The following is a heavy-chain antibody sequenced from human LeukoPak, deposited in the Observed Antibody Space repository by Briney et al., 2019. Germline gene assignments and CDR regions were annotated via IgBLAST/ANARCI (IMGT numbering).Heavy chain of an antibody. CDR2: ISNDGSNK. D-gene: IGHD3-10*01. Sequence: GRSLRLSCVASGFTFSSYGMHWVRQAPGKGLEWVAVISNDGSNKYYADSVKGRFTISRDNSKNTLYLQMNSLRAEDTAVYYCAKGRGAFDIWGQGTMVTVPS. V-gene: IGHV3-30*18. CDR1: GFTFSSYG. CDR3: AKGRGAFDI. J-gene: IGHJ3*02.